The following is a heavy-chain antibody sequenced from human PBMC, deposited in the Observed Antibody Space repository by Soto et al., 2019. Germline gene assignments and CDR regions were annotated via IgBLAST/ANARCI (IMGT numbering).Heavy chain of an antibody. CDR2: ISYDGSNK. CDR3: ARAPLWGTAMVLWYFDL. Sequence: QVQLVESGGGVVQPGRSLRLSCAASGFTFSSYAMHWVRQAPGKGLEWVAVISYDGSNKYYADSVKGRFTISRDNSKNTLYMQMNGLRAEDTAVYYCARAPLWGTAMVLWYFDLWGRGTLGTVSS. J-gene: IGHJ2*01. CDR1: GFTFSSYA. D-gene: IGHD5-18*01. V-gene: IGHV3-30-3*01.